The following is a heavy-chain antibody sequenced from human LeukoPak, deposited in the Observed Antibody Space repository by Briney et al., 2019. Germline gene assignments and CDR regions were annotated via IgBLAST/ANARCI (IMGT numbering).Heavy chain of an antibody. CDR2: ISSSSSYI. V-gene: IGHV3-21*01. Sequence: GGSLRLSCAASGFTFSSYSMNWVRQAPGKGLEWVSSISSSSSYIYYADSVKGRFTISRDNAKNSLYLQMNSLRAEDTAVYYCARGKPPVAVPAASRRFDPWGQGALVTVSS. CDR3: ARGKPPVAVPAASRRFDP. J-gene: IGHJ5*02. CDR1: GFTFSSYS. D-gene: IGHD2-2*01.